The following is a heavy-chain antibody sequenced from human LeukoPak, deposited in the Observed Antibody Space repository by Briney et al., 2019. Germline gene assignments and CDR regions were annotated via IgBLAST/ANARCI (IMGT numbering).Heavy chain of an antibody. J-gene: IGHJ6*03. CDR2: IYYSGST. Sequence: SETLSLTCTVPGGSISSYYWSWIRQPPGKGLEWIGYIYYSGSTNYNPSLKSRVTISVDTSKIQFSLKLSSVTAADTAAYYCARGGYGSGSYGGYYYYMDVWGKGTTVTVSS. D-gene: IGHD3-10*01. V-gene: IGHV4-59*01. CDR3: ARGGYGSGSYGGYYYYMDV. CDR1: GGSISSYY.